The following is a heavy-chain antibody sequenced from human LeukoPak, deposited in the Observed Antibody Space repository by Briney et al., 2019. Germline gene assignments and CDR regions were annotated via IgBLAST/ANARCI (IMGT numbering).Heavy chain of an antibody. CDR2: ISAYNGNT. Sequence: GASVKVSCKASGCRFTSYGISWVRQAPGQGPEWMGWISAYNGNTNYAQKFQGRVTLTTDTSTSTAYMEVRSLTSADTAVYYCARGLQIGFLEYWGQGTLVTVSS. V-gene: IGHV1-18*01. J-gene: IGHJ4*02. CDR3: ARGLQIGFLEY. D-gene: IGHD4-11*01. CDR1: GCRFTSYG.